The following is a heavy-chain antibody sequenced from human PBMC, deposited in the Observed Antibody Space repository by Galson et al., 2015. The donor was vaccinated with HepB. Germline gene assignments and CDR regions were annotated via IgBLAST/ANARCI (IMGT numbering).Heavy chain of an antibody. Sequence: SLRLSCAASGFTFSSYSMNWVRQAPGKGLEWVSYISSSSTIYYADSVKGRFTISRDNAKNSLYLQMNSLRAEDTAVYYCATPTVVTPGAFDIWGQGTMVAVSS. CDR2: ISSSSTI. D-gene: IGHD4-23*01. J-gene: IGHJ3*02. CDR1: GFTFSSYS. CDR3: ATPTVVTPGAFDI. V-gene: IGHV3-48*01.